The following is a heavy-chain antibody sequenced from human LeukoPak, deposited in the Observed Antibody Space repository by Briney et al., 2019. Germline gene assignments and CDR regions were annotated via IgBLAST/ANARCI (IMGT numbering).Heavy chain of an antibody. CDR1: GFTFSSYA. CDR3: AKVVAVAGPYHFDY. Sequence: GGSLRLSCAASGFTFSSYAMHWVRQAPGKGLEYVSAISSNGGSTYYANSVKGRFTISRDNSKNTLYLQMNSLRAEDTAVYYCAKVVAVAGPYHFDYWGQGTLVTVSS. D-gene: IGHD6-19*01. J-gene: IGHJ4*02. V-gene: IGHV3-64*01. CDR2: ISSNGGST.